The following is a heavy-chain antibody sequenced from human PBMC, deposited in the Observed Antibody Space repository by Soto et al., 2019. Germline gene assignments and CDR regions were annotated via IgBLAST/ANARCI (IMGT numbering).Heavy chain of an antibody. CDR1: GFTFSSYA. CDR3: ARVPYCTNGVCSHAYCDY. D-gene: IGHD2-8*01. V-gene: IGHV3-64*01. CDR2: ISSNGGST. Sequence: EVQLVESGGGLVQPGGSLRLSCAASGFTFSSYAMHWVRQAPGKGLEYVSAISSNGGSTYYANSVKGRFTISRDNAKNTLYLQMGRLRAEDMAVYYCARVPYCTNGVCSHAYCDYWGQGTLVTVSS. J-gene: IGHJ4*02.